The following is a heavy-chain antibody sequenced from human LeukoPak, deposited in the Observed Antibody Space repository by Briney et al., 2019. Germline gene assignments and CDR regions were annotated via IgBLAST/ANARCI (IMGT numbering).Heavy chain of an antibody. Sequence: ASVKVSCKTSGYTFTRYGISWVRQAPGQGLEWMGWISPYNGNTNYAQKFQGRVTMTTDTSTSTAYMELRSLRSDDTAVYYCARDWGYYGSGSSGVGWFDPWGQGTLVTVSS. V-gene: IGHV1-18*01. CDR2: ISPYNGNT. D-gene: IGHD3-10*01. CDR1: GYTFTRYG. CDR3: ARDWGYYGSGSSGVGWFDP. J-gene: IGHJ5*02.